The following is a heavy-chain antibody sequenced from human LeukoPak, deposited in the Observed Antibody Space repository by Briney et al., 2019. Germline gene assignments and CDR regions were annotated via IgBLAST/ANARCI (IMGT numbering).Heavy chain of an antibody. CDR1: GFTFSNYW. V-gene: IGHV3-74*01. J-gene: IGHJ4*02. CDR3: GRGYGYNYAIDY. D-gene: IGHD5-18*01. Sequence: GGSLRLSCAASGFTFSNYWMHWVRQAPGKGLVWVSRINRDGGTTSDADSVKGRFTISRDNAKNTLYLQMNSLRAEDTAVYYCGRGYGYNYAIDYWGQGTLVTVSS. CDR2: INRDGGTT.